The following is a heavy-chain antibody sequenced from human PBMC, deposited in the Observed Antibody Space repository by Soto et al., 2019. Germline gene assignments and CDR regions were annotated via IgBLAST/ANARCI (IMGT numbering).Heavy chain of an antibody. Sequence: EVQLVESGGGLVQPGGSLRLSCAASGFTFSSYWMSWVRQAPGKGLEWVANIKQDGSEKYYVDSVKGRFTISRDNAKNSVYQKRNGRRAEDTAVYYCGRGPPRTRVTTQSFQHWGQATRVTVST. J-gene: IGHJ1*01. CDR1: GFTFSSYW. CDR2: IKQDGSEK. V-gene: IGHV3-7*04. D-gene: IGHD4-17*01. CDR3: GRGPPRTRVTTQSFQH.